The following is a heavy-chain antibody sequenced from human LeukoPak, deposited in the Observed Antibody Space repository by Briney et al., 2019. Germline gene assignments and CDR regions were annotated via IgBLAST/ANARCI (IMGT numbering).Heavy chain of an antibody. CDR3: ASRTIYGGNGGPFDY. J-gene: IGHJ4*02. Sequence: SVKVSCKASGGTFSSYAISWVRQAPGQGLEWMGGIIPIFGTANYAQKFQGRVTITTGESTSTAYMELSSLRSEDTAVYYCASRTIYGGNGGPFDYWGQGTLVTVSS. CDR2: IIPIFGTA. D-gene: IGHD4/OR15-4a*01. V-gene: IGHV1-69*05. CDR1: GGTFSSYA.